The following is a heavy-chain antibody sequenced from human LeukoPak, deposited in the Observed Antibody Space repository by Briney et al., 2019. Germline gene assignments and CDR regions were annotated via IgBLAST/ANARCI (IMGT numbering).Heavy chain of an antibody. Sequence: SETLSLTCAVSGGSISSSSYYWGWIRQPPGKRLEWIGSIYYSGITYYNPSLKSRVTLSVDTSKNQFSLKLSSVTAADTAVYYCPGASPPAYYDFWSGYYPNFDYWGQGTLVTVSS. V-gene: IGHV4-39*07. D-gene: IGHD3-3*01. J-gene: IGHJ4*02. CDR2: IYYSGIT. CDR1: GGSISSSSYY. CDR3: PGASPPAYYDFWSGYYPNFDY.